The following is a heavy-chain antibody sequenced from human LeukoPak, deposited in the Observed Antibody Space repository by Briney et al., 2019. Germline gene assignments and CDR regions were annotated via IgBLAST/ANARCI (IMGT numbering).Heavy chain of an antibody. V-gene: IGHV3-30*02. D-gene: IGHD2-2*01. CDR2: IRYDGSNK. Sequence: GGSLRLSCAASGFTFSSYGMHWVRQAPGKGLEWVAFIRYDGSNKYYADSVKGRFTISRDNSKNTLYLQMNSLRAEDTAVYYCAKDWDQLLQQRFFGYFDYWGQGTLVTVSS. CDR1: GFTFSSYG. CDR3: AKDWDQLLQQRFFGYFDY. J-gene: IGHJ4*02.